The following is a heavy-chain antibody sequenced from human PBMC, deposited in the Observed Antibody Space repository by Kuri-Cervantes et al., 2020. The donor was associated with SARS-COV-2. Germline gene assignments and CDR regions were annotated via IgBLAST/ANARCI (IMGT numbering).Heavy chain of an antibody. CDR3: AEAGYSNRLSI. CDR2: ISSNGGST. J-gene: IGHJ4*02. D-gene: IGHD4-11*01. CDR1: GFTFSSYA. V-gene: IGHV3-64*02. Sequence: LSLTCAASGFTFSSYAMHWVRQAPGKGLEYVSAISSNGGSTYYADSVKGRFTISRDNSKNTLYLQMNSLRAEDTAVYYCAEAGYSNRLSIWGQGTLVTVSS.